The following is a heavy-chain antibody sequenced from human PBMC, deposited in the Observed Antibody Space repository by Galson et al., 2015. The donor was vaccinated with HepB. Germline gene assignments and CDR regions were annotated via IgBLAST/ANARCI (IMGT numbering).Heavy chain of an antibody. V-gene: IGHV3-23*01. CDR1: GFTFSSYA. J-gene: IGHJ2*01. D-gene: IGHD5-18*01. CDR2: ISGSGGST. CDR3: AKDLGDTAMVIYWYFDL. Sequence: SLRLSCAASGFTFSSYAMSWVRQAPGKGLEWVSAISGSGGSTYYAASVKGRFTISRDNSKNTLYLQMNSLRAEDTAVYYCAKDLGDTAMVIYWYFDLWGRGTLVTVSS.